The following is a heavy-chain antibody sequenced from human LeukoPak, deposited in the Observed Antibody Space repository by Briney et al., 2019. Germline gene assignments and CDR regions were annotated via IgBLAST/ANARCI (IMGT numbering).Heavy chain of an antibody. CDR3: ARAKRRITMIVVVITPDAFDI. V-gene: IGHV1-2*02. D-gene: IGHD3-22*01. CDR1: GYTFTGYY. Sequence: ASVKVSCKASGYTFTGYYMHWVRQAPGQGLEWMGCINPNSGGTNYAQKFQGRVTMTRDTSISTAYMELSRLRSDDTAVYYCARAKRRITMIVVVITPDAFDIWGQGTMVTVSS. CDR2: INPNSGGT. J-gene: IGHJ3*02.